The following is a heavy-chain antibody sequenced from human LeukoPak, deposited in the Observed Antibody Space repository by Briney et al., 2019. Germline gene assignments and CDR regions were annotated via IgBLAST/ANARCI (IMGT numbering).Heavy chain of an antibody. CDR2: ISYDGSNK. Sequence: QPGRSLRLSCAASGFTFSSYAMHWVRQAPGKGLEWVAVISYDGSNKYYADSVKGRFTISRDNSKNTLYLQMNSLRAEDTAVYCCARSHRSGGFDYWGQGTLVTVSS. CDR3: ARSHRSGGFDY. V-gene: IGHV3-30*04. CDR1: GFTFSSYA. J-gene: IGHJ4*02. D-gene: IGHD6-19*01.